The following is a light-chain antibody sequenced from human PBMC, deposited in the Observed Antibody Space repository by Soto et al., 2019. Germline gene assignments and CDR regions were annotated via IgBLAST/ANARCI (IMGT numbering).Light chain of an antibody. J-gene: IGKJ1*01. V-gene: IGKV3-15*01. CDR2: GAS. Sequence: ELVLTQSPGTLSLSPGARATLSCRASQSVSNNLAWYQHKPGQAPSLLIYGASTRATGIPARFSGSGTGTDFPLTISSLQSEDFAVDDCQQYSKWPTFGRGTKVDIK. CDR1: QSVSNN. CDR3: QQYSKWPT.